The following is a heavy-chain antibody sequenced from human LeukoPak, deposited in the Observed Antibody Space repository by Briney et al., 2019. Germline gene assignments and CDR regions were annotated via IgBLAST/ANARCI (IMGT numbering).Heavy chain of an antibody. J-gene: IGHJ5*01. CDR2: ISYDGSNK. CDR1: GFTFSSYG. D-gene: IGHD2/OR15-2a*01. CDR3: ATLLGWFDS. Sequence: GGSLRLSCAASGFTFSSYGMHWVRQAPGKGLEWVAVISYDGSNKYYADSVKGRFTISRDNSKNTLYLQMNSLRAEDTAVYYCATLLGWFDSWGQGTLVTVSS. V-gene: IGHV3-30*03.